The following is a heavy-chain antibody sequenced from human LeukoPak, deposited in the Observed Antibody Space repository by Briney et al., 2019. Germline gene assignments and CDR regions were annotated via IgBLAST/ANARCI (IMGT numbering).Heavy chain of an antibody. D-gene: IGHD3-22*01. V-gene: IGHV3-53*01. Sequence: SGGSLRLSCAASGFTVSSNYMSWVRQAPGKGLEWDSVIYNGGSTYYADSVKGRFTISRDNSKNTLYLQMNSLRAEDTAVYYCARDLSFGSGYYVRLGYWGQGTLVTVSS. CDR1: GFTVSSNY. J-gene: IGHJ4*02. CDR2: IYNGGST. CDR3: ARDLSFGSGYYVRLGY.